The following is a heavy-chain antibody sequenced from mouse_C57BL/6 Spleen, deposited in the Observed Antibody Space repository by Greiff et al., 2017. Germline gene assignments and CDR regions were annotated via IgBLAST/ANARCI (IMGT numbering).Heavy chain of an antibody. D-gene: IGHD1-1*01. CDR1: GYTFTSYW. J-gene: IGHJ3*01. Sequence: VQLQQPGTELVKPGASVKLSCKASGYTFTSYWMHWVQQRPGQGLEWIGNINPSNGGTNYNEKFKSKATLTVDKSSSTAYMQLSSLTSEDSAVYYCARSNYYGSRWFAYWGQGTLVTVAA. V-gene: IGHV1-53*01. CDR2: INPSNGGT. CDR3: ARSNYYGSRWFAY.